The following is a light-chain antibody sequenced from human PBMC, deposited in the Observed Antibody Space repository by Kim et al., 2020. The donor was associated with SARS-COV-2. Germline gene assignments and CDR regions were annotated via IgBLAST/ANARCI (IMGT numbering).Light chain of an antibody. CDR2: QDS. Sequence: SYELTQPPSVSVSPGQTASITCSGDKLGDKYACWYQQKPGQSPVLVIYQDSKRPSGIPERFSGSNSGNTATLTISGTQAMDGADYYCQAWDSSTANVVFG. V-gene: IGLV3-1*01. CDR3: QAWDSSTANVV. J-gene: IGLJ2*01. CDR1: KLGDKY.